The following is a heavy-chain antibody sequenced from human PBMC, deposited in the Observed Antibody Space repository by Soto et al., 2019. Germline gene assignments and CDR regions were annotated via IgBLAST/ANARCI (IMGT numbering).Heavy chain of an antibody. CDR2: IIPIFGTA. J-gene: IGHJ6*02. CDR1: GGTFSSYA. V-gene: IGHV1-69*13. CDR3: ARDGSPGRSSSWYYYYYGMDV. D-gene: IGHD6-13*01. Sequence: ASVKVSCKASGGTFSSYAISWVRQAPGQRLEWMREIIPIFGTANYAQKFQGRVTITADESTSTAYMELSSLRSEDTAVYYCARDGSPGRSSSWYYYYYGMDVWGQGTTVTVS.